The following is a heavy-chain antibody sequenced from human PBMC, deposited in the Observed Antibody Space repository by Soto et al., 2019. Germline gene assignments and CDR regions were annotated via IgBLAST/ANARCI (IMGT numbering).Heavy chain of an antibody. CDR1: GFTFDDYA. D-gene: IGHD5-18*01. CDR2: ISWNSGSI. J-gene: IGHJ4*02. CDR3: ANSRGYSYGYFDY. V-gene: IGHV3-9*01. Sequence: GGSLRLSCAASGFTFDDYAMHWVRQAPGKGLEWVSGISWNSGSIGYADSVKGRFTISRDNAKNSLYLQMNSLRAEDTALYYCANSRGYSYGYFDYWGQGTLVTVSS.